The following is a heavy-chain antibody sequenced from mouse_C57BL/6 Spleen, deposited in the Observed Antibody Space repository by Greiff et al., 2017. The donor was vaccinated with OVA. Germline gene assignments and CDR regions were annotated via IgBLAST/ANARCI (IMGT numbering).Heavy chain of an antibody. J-gene: IGHJ1*03. CDR1: GFSFNTYA. Sequence: EVKLVESGGGLVQPKGSLKLSCAASGFSFNTYAMNWVRQAPGKGLEWVARIRSKSNNYATYYADSVKDRFTISRDDSESMLYLQMNNLKTEDTAMYYCVRHAFYYYGSSYWYFDVWGTGTTVTVSS. D-gene: IGHD1-1*01. V-gene: IGHV10-1*01. CDR2: IRSKSNNYAT. CDR3: VRHAFYYYGSSYWYFDV.